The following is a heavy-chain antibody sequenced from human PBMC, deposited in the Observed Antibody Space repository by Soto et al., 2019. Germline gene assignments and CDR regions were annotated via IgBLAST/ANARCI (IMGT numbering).Heavy chain of an antibody. D-gene: IGHD2-15*01. J-gene: IGHJ3*02. CDR1: GFTFSSSA. Sequence: EEQLLESGGGLVQPGGSMRISCVASGFTFSSSAMNWVRQAPGKGLEWVSTFGTSANNTYYADSVRGRFTISRDNSKNTLYLQMNSLRVDDTAVYYCAKARRLLKRGGAFDIWGQGIMVTVSS. CDR2: FGTSANNT. CDR3: AKARRLLKRGGAFDI. V-gene: IGHV3-23*01.